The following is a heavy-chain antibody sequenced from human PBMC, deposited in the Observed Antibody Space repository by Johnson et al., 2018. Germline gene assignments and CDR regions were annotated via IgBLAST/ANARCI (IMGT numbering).Heavy chain of an antibody. CDR3: ANKVGATGGAFDI. Sequence: VQLQESGGGLVQPGGSLRLSCAASGFTFSSYWMHWVRQAPGKGLVWVSRINSDGSSTSYADSVKGRFTISRDNAKKTLYLQMNSLRAEDTAVYYCANKVGATGGAFDIWGQGTMVTVSS. CDR1: GFTFSSYW. J-gene: IGHJ3*02. D-gene: IGHD1-26*01. V-gene: IGHV3-74*01. CDR2: INSDGSST.